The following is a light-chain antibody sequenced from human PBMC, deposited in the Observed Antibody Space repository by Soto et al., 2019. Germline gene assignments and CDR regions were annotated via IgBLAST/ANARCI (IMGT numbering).Light chain of an antibody. J-gene: IGKJ4*01. CDR3: QQYGSSPPVT. Sequence: EIVLTQSPGTLSLSPGDRATLSCRASQSVSSAYLAWYQQKPGQSPRLLIYGASSRATGILDRFSGSGSGTDFTLTINRLEPEDFAVYYCQQYGSSPPVTFGGGTKVEIK. V-gene: IGKV3-20*01. CDR1: QSVSSAY. CDR2: GAS.